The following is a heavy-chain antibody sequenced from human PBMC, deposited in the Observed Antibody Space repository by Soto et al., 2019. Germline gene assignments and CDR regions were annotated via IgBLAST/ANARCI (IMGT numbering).Heavy chain of an antibody. J-gene: IGHJ6*02. CDR1: GYTLTELS. D-gene: IGHD6-13*01. V-gene: IGHV1-24*01. CDR3: ATDQIAAAAGYYHYSYGMDV. Sequence: ASVKVSCKVSGYTLTELSMHWVRQAPGKGLEWMGGFDPEDGETIYAQKFQGRVTMTEDTSTDTAYMELSSLRSEDTAVYYCATDQIAAAAGYYHYSYGMDVWGQGTTVTVSS. CDR2: FDPEDGET.